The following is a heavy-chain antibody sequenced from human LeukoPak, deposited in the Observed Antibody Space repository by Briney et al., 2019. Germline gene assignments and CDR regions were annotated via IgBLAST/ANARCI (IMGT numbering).Heavy chain of an antibody. CDR1: GDSISSGGYY. J-gene: IGHJ4*02. Sequence: SETLSLTCTASGDSISSGGYYWSWIRQHPGKGLEWIGYIYYSGSTFYNPSLRSRVTISGDTSKNQFSLKLSSVTGADTAVYYCAKAGIQLWLFDSWGQGTLVTVSS. CDR3: AKAGIQLWLFDS. D-gene: IGHD5-18*01. CDR2: IYYSGST. V-gene: IGHV4-31*03.